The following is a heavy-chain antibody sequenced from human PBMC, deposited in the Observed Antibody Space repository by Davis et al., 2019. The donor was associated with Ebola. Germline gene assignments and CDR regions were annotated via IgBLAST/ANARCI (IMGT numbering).Heavy chain of an antibody. Sequence: GESLKISCAASGFTFSSYWMHWVRQAPGKGPVWVSRINSDGSSTSYADSVKGRFTISRDNAKNTLYLQMNSLRAEDTAVYYCARDPPYGYYGMDVWGQGTTVTVSS. CDR1: GFTFSSYW. CDR3: ARDPPYGYYGMDV. J-gene: IGHJ6*02. D-gene: IGHD4-17*01. CDR2: INSDGSST. V-gene: IGHV3-74*01.